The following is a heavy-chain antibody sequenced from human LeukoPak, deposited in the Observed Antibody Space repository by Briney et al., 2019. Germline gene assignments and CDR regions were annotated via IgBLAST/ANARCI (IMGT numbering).Heavy chain of an antibody. CDR3: ARDNSVGDTAWWFDP. CDR1: GYTFTAYY. J-gene: IGHJ5*02. CDR2: INPSGSDT. V-gene: IGHV1-46*01. Sequence: ASVKVSCKASGYTFTAYYMHWVRQAPGQGLEGMGLINPSGSDTVYAQKFQGRVTMTRDMSTSPDYMELSSLRFDDTAVYYCARDNSVGDTAWWFDPWGQGTLVTVSS. D-gene: IGHD1-26*01.